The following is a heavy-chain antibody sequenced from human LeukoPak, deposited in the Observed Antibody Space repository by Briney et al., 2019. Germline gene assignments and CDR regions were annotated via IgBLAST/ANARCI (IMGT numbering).Heavy chain of an antibody. J-gene: IGHJ3*02. V-gene: IGHV3-23*01. CDR2: INRSGGST. CDR1: GFTFSSYG. CDR3: EKAVGRATESCDI. Sequence: GGSLRLSCAASGFTFSSYGMSWVRQAPGKGLEWVSAINRSGGSTYYADSVKGRFTISRDNSKNTLYLQMNSLRAEDTAVYYCEKAVGRATESCDIWGQGTIVTVSS.